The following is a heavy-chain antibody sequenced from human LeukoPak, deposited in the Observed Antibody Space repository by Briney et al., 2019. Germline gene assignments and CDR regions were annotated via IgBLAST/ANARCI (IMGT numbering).Heavy chain of an antibody. CDR1: GGSISSSIYY. CDR2: VFYNGAT. V-gene: IGHV4-39*07. CDR3: ARGSAMVLGGDAFDI. J-gene: IGHJ3*02. D-gene: IGHD5-18*01. Sequence: SETLSLTCIVSGGSISSSIYYWAWVRQPLGKGLEWIGTVFYNGATQYSPSLRSRVTISIDTSTNQFSLKLSSVTAADTAVYYCARGSAMVLGGDAFDIWGQGTMVTVSS.